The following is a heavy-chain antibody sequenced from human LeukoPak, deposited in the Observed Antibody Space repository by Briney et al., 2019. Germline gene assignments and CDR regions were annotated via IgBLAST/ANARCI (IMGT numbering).Heavy chain of an antibody. CDR2: ISYDGSNK. Sequence: GGSLRLSCAASGFTFSSYGMHWVRQAPGKGLEWVAVISYDGSNKYYADSVKGRFTISRDNSKNTLYLQMNSLRAEDTAVYYCAKVVVRYSYGLNGLRDNWFDPWGQGTLVTVSS. CDR1: GFTFSSYG. J-gene: IGHJ5*02. V-gene: IGHV3-30*18. CDR3: AKVVVRYSYGLNGLRDNWFDP. D-gene: IGHD5-18*01.